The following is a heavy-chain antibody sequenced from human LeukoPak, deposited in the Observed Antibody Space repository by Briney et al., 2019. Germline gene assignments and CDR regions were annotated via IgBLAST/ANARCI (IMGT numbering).Heavy chain of an antibody. Sequence: SETLSLTCTVSGGSISSRSHYWAWVRQPPGKGLEWIGSIYYSGNTYYNPSLKSRVTISVDPSKNQFSLKLYSVTAADTSVFYCARVAVVTWGYYLDYWGQGSLFTVSS. V-gene: IGHV4-39*01. CDR1: GGSISSRSHY. D-gene: IGHD2-21*02. CDR3: ARVAVVTWGYYLDY. CDR2: IYYSGNT. J-gene: IGHJ4*02.